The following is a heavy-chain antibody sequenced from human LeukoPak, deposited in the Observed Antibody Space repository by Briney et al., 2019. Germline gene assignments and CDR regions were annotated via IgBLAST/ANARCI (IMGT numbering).Heavy chain of an antibody. V-gene: IGHV1-69*05. Sequence: SVKVSCKASGGTFSSYAISWVRQAPGQGLEWMGGIIPIFGTANYAQKFQGRVTITTDESTSTAYMELSSLRSEDTAVYYCARHYGDYGPRSAFDIWGQGTMVTVSS. J-gene: IGHJ3*02. CDR1: GGTFSSYA. CDR3: ARHYGDYGPRSAFDI. D-gene: IGHD4-17*01. CDR2: IIPIFGTA.